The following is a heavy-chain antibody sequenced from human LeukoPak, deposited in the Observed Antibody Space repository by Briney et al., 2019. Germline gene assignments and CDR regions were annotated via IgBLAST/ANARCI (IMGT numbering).Heavy chain of an antibody. CDR1: GGSISSYY. CDR3: ARVLTSASGYYPYYYGMDV. V-gene: IGHV4-59*01. D-gene: IGHD3-22*01. CDR2: IYYSGST. Sequence: KPSETLSLTCTVSGGSISSYYWSWIRQPPGKGLEWIGYIYYSGSTNYNPSLKSRVTISVDTSKNQFSLKLSSVTAADTAVYYCARVLTSASGYYPYYYGMDVWGQGTTVTVSS. J-gene: IGHJ6*02.